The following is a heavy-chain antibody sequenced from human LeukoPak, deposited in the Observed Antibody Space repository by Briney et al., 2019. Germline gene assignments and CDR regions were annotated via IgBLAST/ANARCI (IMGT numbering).Heavy chain of an antibody. CDR2: ISSSGSTI. CDR3: ARDLAGTTYYYYGMDV. V-gene: IGHV3-48*03. J-gene: IGHJ6*02. CDR1: GFTFSSYE. D-gene: IGHD1-7*01. Sequence: GGSLRLSCAASGFTFSSYEMNWVRQAPGKGLEWVSYISSSGSTIYYADSVKGRFTISRGNAKNSLYLQMNSLRAEDTAVYYCARDLAGTTYYYYGMDVWGQGTTVTVSS.